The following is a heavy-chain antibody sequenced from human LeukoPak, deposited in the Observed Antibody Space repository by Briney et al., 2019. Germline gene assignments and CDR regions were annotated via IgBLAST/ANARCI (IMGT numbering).Heavy chain of an antibody. V-gene: IGHV4-39*01. J-gene: IGHJ4*02. CDR1: GGSISSSRYY. Sequence: SETLSLACTVSGGSISSSRYYWGWIRQPPGKGLEWIGSIYYSGSTYYNPSLKSRVTISVDTSKNQFSLKLSSVTAADTAVYYCARLQAGPYFDYWGQGTLVTVSS. CDR2: IYYSGST. D-gene: IGHD6-19*01. CDR3: ARLQAGPYFDY.